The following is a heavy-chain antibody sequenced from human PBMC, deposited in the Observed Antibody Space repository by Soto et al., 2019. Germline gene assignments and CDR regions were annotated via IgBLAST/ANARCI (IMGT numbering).Heavy chain of an antibody. D-gene: IGHD5-12*01. Sequence: ETLSLTCTVSGGSISRYYWSWIRQPPGKGLEWIGYIYYSGSTNYNPSLKSRVTISVDTSKNQFSLKLSSVTAADTAVYYCARGLRNYYYGMDVWGQGTTVTVSS. CDR3: ARGLRNYYYGMDV. CDR1: GGSISRYY. J-gene: IGHJ6*02. CDR2: IYYSGST. V-gene: IGHV4-59*01.